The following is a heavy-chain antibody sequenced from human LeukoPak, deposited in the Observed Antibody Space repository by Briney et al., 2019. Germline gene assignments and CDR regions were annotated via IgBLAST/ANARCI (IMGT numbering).Heavy chain of an antibody. CDR3: ARVFRRPRRLSMIRGQFDP. D-gene: IGHD3-10*01. CDR2: INDSGTT. Sequence: SETLSLTCTVSGGSIYSYYWSWIRQPPGKGLEWIGEINDSGTTSYNPSLKSRVTISTDTSKNQVSLKVNSVTAADTAIYYCARVFRRPRRLSMIRGQFDPWGQGTLVTVSS. V-gene: IGHV4-59*12. CDR1: GGSIYSYY. J-gene: IGHJ5*02.